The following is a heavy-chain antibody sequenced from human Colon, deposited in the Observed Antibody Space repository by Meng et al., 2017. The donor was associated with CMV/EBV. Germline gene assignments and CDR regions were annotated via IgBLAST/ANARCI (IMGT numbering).Heavy chain of an antibody. Sequence: VQLQESGPGLGKPSETLSPSCTVSGGSISSYYWSWIRQPAGKGLEWIGRIYPSGFPKYKPSLESRVTMSADTSKNQISLKLTSVTAADTAVYYCARAQYTYGYWIFDYWGQGTLVTVSS. D-gene: IGHD5-18*01. CDR1: GGSISSYY. V-gene: IGHV4-4*07. CDR3: ARAQYTYGYWIFDY. J-gene: IGHJ4*02. CDR2: IYPSGFP.